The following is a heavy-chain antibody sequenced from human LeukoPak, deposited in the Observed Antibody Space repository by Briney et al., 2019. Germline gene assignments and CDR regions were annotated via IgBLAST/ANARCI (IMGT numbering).Heavy chain of an antibody. Sequence: SETLSLTCTVSGGSISSGSYCWSWIRQPPGKGLEWIGYIYYSGSTNYNPSLKSRVTISVDTSKNQFSLKLSSVTAADTAVYYCARVHCSGGSCYQFDYWGQGTLVTVSS. CDR2: IYYSGST. CDR3: ARVHCSGGSCYQFDY. D-gene: IGHD2-15*01. J-gene: IGHJ4*02. CDR1: GGSISSGSYC. V-gene: IGHV4-61*01.